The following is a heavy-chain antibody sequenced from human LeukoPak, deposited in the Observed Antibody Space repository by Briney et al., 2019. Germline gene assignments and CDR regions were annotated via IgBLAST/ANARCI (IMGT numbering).Heavy chain of an antibody. V-gene: IGHV4-38-2*01. J-gene: IGHJ3*01. D-gene: IGHD3-3*01. Sequence: PSETLSLTCAVSGDSITSGHYWGWIRQPPGKGLEWIGSIYHSGKTYYDPSLKSRVTKSVDTSKNQFSLKLTSVTAADTAAYYCARMRWYYDFWSGYLDGFDVWGQGTMVTVSS. CDR3: ARMRWYYDFWSGYLDGFDV. CDR1: GDSITSGHY. CDR2: IYHSGKT.